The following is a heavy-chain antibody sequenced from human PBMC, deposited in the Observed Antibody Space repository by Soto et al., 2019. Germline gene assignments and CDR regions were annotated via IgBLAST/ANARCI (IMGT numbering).Heavy chain of an antibody. CDR3: ARDLIQYYYDSSGYSIFDY. CDR2: ISYDGSNK. V-gene: IGHV3-30-3*01. Sequence: GGSLRLSCAASGFTFSSYAMHWVRQAPGKGLEWVAVISYDGSNKYYADSVKGRFTISRDNSKNTLYLQMNSLRAEDTAVYYCARDLIQYYYDSSGYSIFDYLGQGNLVTVPQ. D-gene: IGHD3-22*01. CDR1: GFTFSSYA. J-gene: IGHJ4*02.